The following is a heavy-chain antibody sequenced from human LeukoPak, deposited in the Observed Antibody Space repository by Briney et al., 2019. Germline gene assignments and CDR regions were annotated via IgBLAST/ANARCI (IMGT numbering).Heavy chain of an antibody. CDR3: AKPDCSYSDCYRPTY. D-gene: IGHD2-2*02. CDR2: ISGSDGTT. J-gene: IGHJ4*02. V-gene: IGHV3-23*01. CDR1: GFTFSSYA. Sequence: GGSLRLSCAASGFTFSSYAMNWVRQAPGKGLEWVSAISGSDGTTYYADSVKGRFTISRDNSKSTLYLQMNSLRAEDTAVYYCAKPDCSYSDCYRPTYWGQGTLVTVSS.